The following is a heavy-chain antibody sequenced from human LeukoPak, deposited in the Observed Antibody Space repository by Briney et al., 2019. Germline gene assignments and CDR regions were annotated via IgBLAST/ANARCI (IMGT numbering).Heavy chain of an antibody. CDR3: ARSYGSSGYYAANYYFDY. J-gene: IGHJ4*02. CDR1: GYTFTGYY. CDR2: INPNSGGT. V-gene: IGHV1-2*02. D-gene: IGHD3-22*01. Sequence: ASVKVSCKASGYTFTGYYMHWVRQAPGQGLEWMGWINPNSGGTNYAPKFQGRVTMTRDTSISTAYMELSRLRSDDTAVYYCARSYGSSGYYAANYYFDYWGQGTLVTVSS.